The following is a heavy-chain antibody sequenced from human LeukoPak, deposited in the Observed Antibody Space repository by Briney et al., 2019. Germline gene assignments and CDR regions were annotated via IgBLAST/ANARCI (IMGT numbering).Heavy chain of an antibody. CDR3: GSLAAPMGYMDV. D-gene: IGHD6-13*01. J-gene: IGHJ6*03. V-gene: IGHV1-69*05. Sequence: SVKVSCKASGGTFSSYAISWVRQAPGQGLEWMGGIIPIFGTANYAQKFQGRVTITTDESTSTAYMELSSLRSEDTAVYYCGSLAAPMGYMDVWGKGTTVTVSS. CDR1: GGTFSSYA. CDR2: IIPIFGTA.